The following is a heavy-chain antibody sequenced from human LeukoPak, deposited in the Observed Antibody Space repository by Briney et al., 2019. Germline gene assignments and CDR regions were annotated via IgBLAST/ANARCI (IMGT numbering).Heavy chain of an antibody. Sequence: SETLSLTCSVSGGHIDRVYWNWIRQPPGKGLEWIGYIDNSGSTKYNPSLQSRITMSRDTSKKQFSLKLTSVTAADTAMYYCASGAGWLIDYWGQGTLVSVSS. V-gene: IGHV4-4*08. CDR3: ASGAGWLIDY. CDR2: IDNSGST. CDR1: GGHIDRVY. J-gene: IGHJ4*02. D-gene: IGHD6-19*01.